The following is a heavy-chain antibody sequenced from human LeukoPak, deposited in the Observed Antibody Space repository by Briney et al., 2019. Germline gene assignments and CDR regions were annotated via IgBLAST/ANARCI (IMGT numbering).Heavy chain of an antibody. J-gene: IGHJ4*02. CDR3: ARGNNWNDLKFDY. V-gene: IGHV1-2*04. CDR1: GYTFTGYY. Sequence: GASVKVSCKASGYTFTGYYMHWVRQAPGQGLEWMGWINPNSGGTNYAQKFQGWVTMTGDTSISTAYMELSRLRSDDTAVYYCARGNNWNDLKFDYWGQGTLVTVSS. CDR2: INPNSGGT. D-gene: IGHD1-1*01.